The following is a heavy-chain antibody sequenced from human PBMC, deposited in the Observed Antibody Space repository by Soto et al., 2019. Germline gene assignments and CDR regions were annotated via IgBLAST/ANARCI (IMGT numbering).Heavy chain of an antibody. CDR2: ISGSGGST. CDR3: AKVTRYEYDAFDI. CDR1: GFTFSGYA. D-gene: IGHD3-16*01. J-gene: IGHJ3*02. Sequence: GGSLSLSCAASGFTFSGYAMSWVRQAPGKGLEWVSAISGSGGSTYYADSVKGRFTISRDNSKNTLYLQMNSLRAEDTAVYYCAKVTRYEYDAFDIWGQGTMVTVSS. V-gene: IGHV3-23*01.